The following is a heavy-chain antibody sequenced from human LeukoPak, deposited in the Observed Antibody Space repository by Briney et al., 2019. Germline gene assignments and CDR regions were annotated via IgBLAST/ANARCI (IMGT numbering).Heavy chain of an antibody. Sequence: GGSLRLSCTASGFTFGDYAMSWFRQAPGKRLEWVGFIRSKAYGGTTEYAASVKGRFTISRDDSKSIAYLQMNSLKTEDTAVYYCTRGGGSGWYYYYYYMDVWGKGTTVTVSS. CDR3: TRGGGSGWYYYYYYMDV. D-gene: IGHD6-19*01. J-gene: IGHJ6*03. CDR2: IRSKAYGGTT. V-gene: IGHV3-49*03. CDR1: GFTFGDYA.